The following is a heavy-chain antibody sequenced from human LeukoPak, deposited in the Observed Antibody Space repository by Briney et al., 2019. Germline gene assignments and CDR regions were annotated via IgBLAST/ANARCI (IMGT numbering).Heavy chain of an antibody. CDR3: AREILTPGKTHDY. V-gene: IGHV3-21*01. Sequence: GGSLRLSCAASGFTFSSYSMSWVRQAPGKGLEWVSSVRSSANYIYYADSVKGRFTISRDNAKNTLFLQINSLRAEDTAVYYCAREILTPGKTHDYWGQGTLVTVSS. J-gene: IGHJ4*02. CDR1: GFTFSSYS. CDR2: VRSSANYI.